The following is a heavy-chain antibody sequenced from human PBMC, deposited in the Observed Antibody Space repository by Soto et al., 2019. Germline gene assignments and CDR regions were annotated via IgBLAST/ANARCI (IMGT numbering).Heavy chain of an antibody. V-gene: IGHV3-23*01. Sequence: GGSLRLSCAASGFTFSSFALSWVRQAPGKGLEWVSAISGSGDDTDYADSVKGRFTISRDNSKNTLYLQMNSLRAEDTAVYYCAGPGYSSQDYWGQGALVTVSS. CDR1: GFTFSSFA. CDR2: ISGSGDDT. D-gene: IGHD5-18*01. J-gene: IGHJ4*02. CDR3: AGPGYSSQDY.